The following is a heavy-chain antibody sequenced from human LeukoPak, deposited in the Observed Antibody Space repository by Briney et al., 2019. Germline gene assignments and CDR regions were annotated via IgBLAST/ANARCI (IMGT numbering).Heavy chain of an antibody. CDR1: GFTFSSYE. CDR2: ISISGSTI. Sequence: PGGSLRLSCAASGFTFSSYEMNWVRQAPGKGLEGFSYISISGSTIYYADSVKGRFTISRDNSKNTLYLQMNSLRAEDTAVYYCARDLGGADETYTFDYWGQGTLVTVSS. D-gene: IGHD3-16*01. CDR3: ARDLGGADETYTFDY. J-gene: IGHJ4*02. V-gene: IGHV3-48*03.